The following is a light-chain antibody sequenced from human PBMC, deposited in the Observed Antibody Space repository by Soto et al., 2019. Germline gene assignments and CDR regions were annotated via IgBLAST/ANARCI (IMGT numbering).Light chain of an antibody. CDR1: QSVSSN. CDR2: GGS. J-gene: IGKJ4*01. Sequence: EIVITQSPATLSVSPGETATLSCRASQSVSSNLAWYQQKPAQAPRLLIYGGSTRATGIPARFSGSGSGTEFTLTISSLQSEDFAVYYCQQYNNWPPLTFGGGTKVEIK. V-gene: IGKV3-15*01. CDR3: QQYNNWPPLT.